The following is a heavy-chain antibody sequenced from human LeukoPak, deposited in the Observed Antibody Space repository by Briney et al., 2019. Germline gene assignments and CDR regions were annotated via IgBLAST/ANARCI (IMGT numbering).Heavy chain of an antibody. Sequence: ASVKVSCKASGYTFTGYYMHWVRQAPGQGLEWMGWINPNSGNTGYAQKFQGRVTMTRNTSISTAYMELSSLRSEDTAVYYCARTSYYYGSGSYYQNYYYYYYMDVWGKGTTVTISS. D-gene: IGHD3-10*01. V-gene: IGHV1-8*02. CDR2: INPNSGNT. CDR3: ARTSYYYGSGSYYQNYYYYYYMDV. CDR1: GYTFTGYY. J-gene: IGHJ6*03.